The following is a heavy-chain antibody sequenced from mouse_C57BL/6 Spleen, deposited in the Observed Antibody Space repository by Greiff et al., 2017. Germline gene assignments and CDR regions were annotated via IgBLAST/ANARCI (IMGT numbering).Heavy chain of an antibody. V-gene: IGHV3-6*01. CDR3: ARDQDDYGGGYYFDY. CDR1: GYSITSGYY. J-gene: IGHJ2*01. Sequence: DVQLQESGPGLVKPSQSLSLTCSVTGYSITSGYYWNWIRQFPGNKLEWMGYISYDGSNNYNPSLKNRISITRDPSKNQFFLKLNSVTTEDTATYYCARDQDDYGGGYYFDYWGQGTTLTVSS. CDR2: ISYDGSN. D-gene: IGHD2-4*01.